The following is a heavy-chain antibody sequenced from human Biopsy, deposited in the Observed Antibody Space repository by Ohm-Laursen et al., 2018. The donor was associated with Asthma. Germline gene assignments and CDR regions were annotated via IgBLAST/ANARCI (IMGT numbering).Heavy chain of an antibody. D-gene: IGHD3-10*01. CDR1: GFMFRSFG. V-gene: IGHV3-30*18. CDR3: AKEMKTTGRTLGGY. CDR2: ISYDGNHK. J-gene: IGHJ4*02. Sequence: SLRLSCAAFGFMFRSFGMHWVRQAPGKGLEWVAVISYDGNHKFYEDSVKGRFTISRDNSRNTMYLHMNSLRADDTALYYCAKEMKTTGRTLGGYWGQGTRVTVSS.